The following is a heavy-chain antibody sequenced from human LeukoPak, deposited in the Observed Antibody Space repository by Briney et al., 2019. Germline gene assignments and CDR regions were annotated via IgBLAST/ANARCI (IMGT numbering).Heavy chain of an antibody. CDR3: ARRSYGGNSYYYYYGMDV. D-gene: IGHD4-23*01. V-gene: IGHV1-46*01. Sequence: ASVRVSCKASGYTFTTYYMHWVRQAPGQGLEWVGTINPSGGSTIYAQKFQGRVTLTRDTSTSTVYMELRSLRSEDTAVYYCARRSYGGNSYYYYYGMDVWGQGTTVTVSS. CDR2: INPSGGST. CDR1: GYTFTTYY. J-gene: IGHJ6*02.